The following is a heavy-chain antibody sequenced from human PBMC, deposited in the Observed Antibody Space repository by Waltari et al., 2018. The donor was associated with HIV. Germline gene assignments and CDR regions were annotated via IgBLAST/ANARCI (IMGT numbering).Heavy chain of an antibody. D-gene: IGHD2-8*01. Sequence: EVQLLESGGGLTQPGGSLRRSWDAYGFVFSSVAVNGVRQAPGKGLEWVAHIEGPGNIAYYAESVKGRFTMSRDNSQNTLFLQMNSLRAEDTAVYYCAKDREPFNGVFDPFDIWGPGALVTVSS. V-gene: IGHV3-23*01. CDR3: AKDREPFNGVFDPFDI. CDR1: GFVFSSVA. J-gene: IGHJ3*02. CDR2: IEGPGNIA.